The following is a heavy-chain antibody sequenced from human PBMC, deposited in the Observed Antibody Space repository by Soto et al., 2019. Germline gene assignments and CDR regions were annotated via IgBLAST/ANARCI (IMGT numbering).Heavy chain of an antibody. Sequence: HPGGSLRLSCIGSGFTFGDHAMSWFRQAPGKGLEWVGFIRSKAYGGTTEYAASVKGRFTISRDDSNSIAYLQMNSLKTEDTAVYYCQYQLLTYYYGMDVWGQGTMVTV. CDR3: QYQLLTYYYGMDV. CDR2: IRSKAYGGTT. CDR1: GFTFGDHA. V-gene: IGHV3-49*03. J-gene: IGHJ6*02. D-gene: IGHD2-2*01.